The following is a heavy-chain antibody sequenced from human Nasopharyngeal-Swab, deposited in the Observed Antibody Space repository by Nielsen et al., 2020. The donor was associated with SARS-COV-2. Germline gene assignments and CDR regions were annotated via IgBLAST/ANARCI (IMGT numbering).Heavy chain of an antibody. CDR1: GFIFRNYY. D-gene: IGHD6-19*01. V-gene: IGHV3-11*01. Sequence: GESLKISCAASGFIFRNYYMSWIRQAPGKGLEWVSFISGGGGNTDYADSVRGRFTISRDNAKNSLYLQMNSPRAEDTAVYYCARTTEYSSSYGGGFDAFDIWGLGTMVTVSS. J-gene: IGHJ3*02. CDR3: ARTTEYSSSYGGGFDAFDI. CDR2: ISGGGGNT.